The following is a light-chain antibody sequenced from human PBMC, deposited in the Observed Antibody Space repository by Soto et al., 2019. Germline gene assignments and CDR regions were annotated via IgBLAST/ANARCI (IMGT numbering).Light chain of an antibody. V-gene: IGKV3-15*01. Sequence: ILMTQSPATLSVSPGERATLSCRASQSVSNNLAWYQQKPGQAPRLLIYDASTRATGIPARFSGSGSGTEFALTISGLQSDDVAVYYCQQYNNWPPLTFGQGTKVEIK. J-gene: IGKJ1*01. CDR3: QQYNNWPPLT. CDR2: DAS. CDR1: QSVSNN.